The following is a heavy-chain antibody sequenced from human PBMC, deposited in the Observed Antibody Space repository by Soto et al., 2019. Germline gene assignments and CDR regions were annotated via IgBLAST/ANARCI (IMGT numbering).Heavy chain of an antibody. CDR3: AKGITDTGGYYYYSMDV. V-gene: IGHV3-9*01. CDR2: ISWNSGSI. CDR1: GFTFDDYA. J-gene: IGHJ6*02. Sequence: GGSLRLSCAASGFTFDDYAMHWVRQAPGKGLEWVSGISWNSGSIGYADSVKGRFTISRDNAKNSLYLQMNSLRAEDTAVYYCAKGITDTGGYYYYSMDVWGQGTAVTVSS. D-gene: IGHD3-16*01.